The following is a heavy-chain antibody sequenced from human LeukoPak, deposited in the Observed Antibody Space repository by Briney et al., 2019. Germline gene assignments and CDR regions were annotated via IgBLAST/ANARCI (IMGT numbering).Heavy chain of an antibody. CDR1: GFTFSSYA. V-gene: IGHV3-30-3*01. J-gene: IGHJ4*02. CDR3: ARDRAFVVVVLDY. CDR2: ISYDGSNK. Sequence: PGGSLRLSCAASGFTFSSYAMHWVRQAPGKGLEWVAVISYDGSNKYYADSVKGRFTISRDNSKNTLYLQMNSLRAEDTAVYYCARDRAFVVVVLDYWGQGTLVTVSS. D-gene: IGHD2-2*01.